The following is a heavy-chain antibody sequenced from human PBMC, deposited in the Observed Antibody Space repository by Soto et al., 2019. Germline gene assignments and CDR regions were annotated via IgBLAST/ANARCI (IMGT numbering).Heavy chain of an antibody. Sequence: SETLSLTCTVSGGSISNYYWSWVRQPPGKGLEWIGYIYDSGSTNYNPSLKSRVTISVDTSKNQFSLKLSSVTAADTAVYYCARRSDRSGRNIWGQGTMVTVSS. CDR2: IYDSGST. V-gene: IGHV4-59*08. CDR1: GGSISNYY. J-gene: IGHJ3*02. CDR3: ARRSDRSGRNI. D-gene: IGHD3-10*01.